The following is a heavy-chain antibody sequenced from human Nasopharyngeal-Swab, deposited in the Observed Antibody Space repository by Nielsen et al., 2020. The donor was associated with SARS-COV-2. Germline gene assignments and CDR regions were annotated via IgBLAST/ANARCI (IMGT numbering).Heavy chain of an antibody. D-gene: IGHD3-16*01. CDR1: GGSFSGYY. Sequence: GSLRLSCAVNGGSFSGYYWSWIRQPPGKGLEWIGEINHSGSTNYNPSLKSRVTISVDTSKNQFSLKLSSVTAADTAVYYCARDMRYYDYVWGSSHYYYYGMDVWGQGTTVTVSS. J-gene: IGHJ6*02. CDR2: INHSGST. V-gene: IGHV4-34*01. CDR3: ARDMRYYDYVWGSSHYYYYGMDV.